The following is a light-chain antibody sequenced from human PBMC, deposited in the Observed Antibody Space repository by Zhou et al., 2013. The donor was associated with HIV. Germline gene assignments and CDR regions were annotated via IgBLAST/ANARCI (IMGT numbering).Light chain of an antibody. Sequence: VLTQSPATLSLSPGERATLSCGASQTVRSNYLAWYQQKPGLAPRLLIYDASKRATGVPDRFSGSGSGTDFTLTIRRVEPEDFAVYYCQQYVSSVTFGQGTRLEIK. V-gene: IGKV3D-20*01. CDR2: DAS. CDR3: QQYVSSVT. CDR1: QTVRSNY. J-gene: IGKJ5*01.